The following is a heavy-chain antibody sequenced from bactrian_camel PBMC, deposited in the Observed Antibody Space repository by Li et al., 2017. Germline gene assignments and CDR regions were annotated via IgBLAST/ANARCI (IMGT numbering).Heavy chain of an antibody. CDR1: ESTFKSKC. D-gene: IGHD5*01. CDR3: AANRYRPVIGCSPDHQGYTY. CDR2: ISQYGGKT. V-gene: IGHV3S1*01. Sequence: HVQLVESGGGSVQPGGSLRLSCAASESTFKSKCMAWFRQAPGKEREALASISQYGGKTYYADSVKGRFTISQDSAKNTIDLQMNSLKSEDTAMYYCAANRYRPVIGCSPDHQGYTYWGQGTQVTVS. J-gene: IGHJ4*01.